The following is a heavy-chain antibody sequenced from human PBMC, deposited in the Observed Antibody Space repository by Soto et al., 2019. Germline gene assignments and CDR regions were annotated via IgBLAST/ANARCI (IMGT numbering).Heavy chain of an antibody. CDR1: GFTFSSYW. CDR3: ARRFLVRYYYGMDV. D-gene: IGHD6-13*01. J-gene: IGHJ6*02. Sequence: GGSLRLSCAASGFTFSSYWMHWVRQAPGKGLVWVSRINSDGSSTTYADSVKGRFTISRDNSKNTLYLQMNSLGAEDTAVYYCARRFLVRYYYGMDVWGQGPTVTVSS. V-gene: IGHV3-74*01. CDR2: INSDGSST.